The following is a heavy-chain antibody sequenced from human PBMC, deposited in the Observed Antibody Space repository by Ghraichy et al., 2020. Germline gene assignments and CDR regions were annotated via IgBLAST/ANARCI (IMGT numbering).Heavy chain of an antibody. Sequence: SETLSLTCTVSGGSISSSSYYWGWIRQPPGKGLEWIGSIYYSGSTYYKTSLKSRVTISVDTSKNQFSLKLSSVTAAYTAVYYCARHWDSSSWFDYWGQGTLVTVSS. CDR1: GGSISSSSYY. CDR3: ARHWDSSSWFDY. CDR2: IYYSGST. D-gene: IGHD6-13*01. V-gene: IGHV4-39*01. J-gene: IGHJ4*02.